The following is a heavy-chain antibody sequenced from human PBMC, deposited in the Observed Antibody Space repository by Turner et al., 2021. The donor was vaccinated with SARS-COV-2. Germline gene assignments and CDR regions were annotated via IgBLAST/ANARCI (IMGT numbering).Heavy chain of an antibody. CDR3: AREGQVGVTTGVDY. V-gene: IGHV3-33*01. CDR2: IWYDTNNK. D-gene: IGHD1-26*01. Sequence: HVQVVESVGGVVQPGRSLRLSCAPSGFTFSSYGMHWVRQAQGKGLDGVADIWYDTNNKYYADSVKSRFTISRENSKNPLYRQMNSLRAEDTAVDCCAREGQVGVTTGVDYWGQGTLVTVSS. CDR1: GFTFSSYG. J-gene: IGHJ4*02.